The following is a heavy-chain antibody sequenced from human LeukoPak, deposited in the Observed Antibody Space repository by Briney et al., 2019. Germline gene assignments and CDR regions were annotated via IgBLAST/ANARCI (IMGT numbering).Heavy chain of an antibody. D-gene: IGHD3-22*01. Sequence: GGSLRLSCAASGFTFSSYSMNWVRQAPGKGLEWVSSISTGSSFIYYADSVKGRFTISRDIAKNSLYLQMNSLRAEDTAVYYCARTDYYDKSIDYWGQGTLVTVSS. CDR1: GFTFSSYS. V-gene: IGHV3-21*01. J-gene: IGHJ4*02. CDR3: ARTDYYDKSIDY. CDR2: ISTGSSFI.